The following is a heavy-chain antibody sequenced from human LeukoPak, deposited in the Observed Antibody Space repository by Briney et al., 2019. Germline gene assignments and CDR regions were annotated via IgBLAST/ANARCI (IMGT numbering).Heavy chain of an antibody. Sequence: GESLKISCKGSGYSFTSYWIGWVRQMPGKGLEWMGIIYPDDSDTRHSPSFQGQVTISADKSISTAHLQWSSLKASDTAMYYCARVGADYDILTGYDYWGQGTLVTVSS. CDR3: ARVGADYDILTGYDY. CDR1: GYSFTSYW. D-gene: IGHD3-9*01. CDR2: IYPDDSDT. V-gene: IGHV5-51*01. J-gene: IGHJ4*02.